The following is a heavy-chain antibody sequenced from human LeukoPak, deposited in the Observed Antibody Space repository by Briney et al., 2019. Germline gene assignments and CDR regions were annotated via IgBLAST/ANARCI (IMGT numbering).Heavy chain of an antibody. Sequence: ASVKVSCKASGYSFTNYYMQWVREAPGQGLEWMRIINPVNGATSYAQEFQGRVTMTRDTSTSTVYMELSSLTSADTAVYYCARGRRQLWLTDYFDYWGQGTLVTVSS. D-gene: IGHD5-18*01. CDR3: ARGRRQLWLTDYFDY. CDR1: GYSFTNYY. CDR2: INPVNGAT. J-gene: IGHJ4*02. V-gene: IGHV1-46*01.